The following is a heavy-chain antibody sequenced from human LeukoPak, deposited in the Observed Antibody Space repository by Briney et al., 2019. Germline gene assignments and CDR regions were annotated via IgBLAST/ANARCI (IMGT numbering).Heavy chain of an antibody. J-gene: IGHJ3*01. V-gene: IGHV5-51*01. CDR3: ARGSRVFAHYDSSGYYSAFDQ. CDR1: GYSFTSYW. D-gene: IGHD3-22*01. CDR2: IYPGDSDT. Sequence: GESLKISCKGSGYSFTSYWIGWVRQMPGKGLEWMGIIYPGDSDTRYSPSFQGQVTISADKSISTAYLQWSSLKASDTAMYYCARGSRVFAHYDSSGYYSAFDQWGQGTMVTVSS.